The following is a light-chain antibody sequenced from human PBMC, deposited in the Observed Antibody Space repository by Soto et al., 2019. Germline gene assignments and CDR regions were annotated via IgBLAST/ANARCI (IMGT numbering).Light chain of an antibody. CDR2: WAS. J-gene: IGKJ1*01. CDR1: QSVLYSSNNKNY. CDR3: QQCYHNPRA. Sequence: DIVMTQSPDALDVSMGERATINCKSSQSVLYSSNNKNYLAWYQQQPGQPPKLLIYWASNRESGVPARFSGSGSGTDFTLTDSSLRAEDVTVYYGQQCYHNPRAFGHGTQVEIK. V-gene: IGKV4-1*01.